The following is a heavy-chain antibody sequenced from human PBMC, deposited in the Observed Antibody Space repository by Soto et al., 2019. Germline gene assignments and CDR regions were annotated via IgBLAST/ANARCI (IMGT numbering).Heavy chain of an antibody. D-gene: IGHD6-19*01. V-gene: IGHV1-69*13. J-gene: IGHJ4*02. CDR2: IIPLFGTA. CDR1: GGTFSTYA. CDR3: ARPKGSYSSGYYYFDF. Sequence: SVKVSCKTSGGTFSTYAIYWVRQAPGQGLEWMGAIIPLFGTADYAQKFQGRVTITADESTSTAYMELSSLRSEDTAVYYCARPKGSYSSGYYYFDFWGQGTLVTVSS.